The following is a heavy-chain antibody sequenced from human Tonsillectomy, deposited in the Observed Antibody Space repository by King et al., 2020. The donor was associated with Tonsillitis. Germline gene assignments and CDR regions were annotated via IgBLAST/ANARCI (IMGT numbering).Heavy chain of an antibody. CDR2: ISHSGNT. D-gene: IGHD6-19*01. V-gene: IGHV4-34*01. CDR1: GGSFSDSY. J-gene: IGHJ4*02. CDR3: ARLGLVEY. Sequence: VQLQQWGAGLLKPSETLSLNCAVYGGSFSDSYWSWIRQPPGKGLEWIGEISHSGNTNYNPSLKSRVTMSVDTSKNQFSLNLSSVTAADTAVYYCARLGLVEYWGQGTLVTVSS.